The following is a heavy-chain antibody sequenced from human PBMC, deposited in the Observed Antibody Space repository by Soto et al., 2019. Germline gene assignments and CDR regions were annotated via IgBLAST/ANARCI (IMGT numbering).Heavy chain of an antibody. V-gene: IGHV6-1*01. Sequence: PSQTLSLTCAISGDSVSSHSAAWNWIRQSPSRGLEWLGRTFYRSKWYNDYALSVKSRMTIIPDTSKNQFSLQLNSVTPEDAAVYYCARAGSTIFGLVPNFDYWGQGTLVTVSS. J-gene: IGHJ4*02. D-gene: IGHD3-3*01. CDR3: ARAGSTIFGLVPNFDY. CDR1: GDSVSSHSAA. CDR2: TFYRSKWYN.